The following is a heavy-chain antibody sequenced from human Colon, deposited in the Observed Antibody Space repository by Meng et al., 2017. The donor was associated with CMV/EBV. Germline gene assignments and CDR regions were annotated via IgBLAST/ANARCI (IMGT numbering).Heavy chain of an antibody. CDR2: IDRDGSDI. V-gene: IGHV3-74*01. J-gene: IGHJ5*02. D-gene: IGHD2-15*01. CDR1: GFSFTNNW. Sequence: GESLKISCTASGFSFTNNWMHWVRQAPGGGLVWLSRIDRDGSDIIYADSVKGRFTVSRDNDRNIMHLQMNNLRDEDTAVYYCARDTPHNAFDPWGQGALVTVSS. CDR3: ARDTPHNAFDP.